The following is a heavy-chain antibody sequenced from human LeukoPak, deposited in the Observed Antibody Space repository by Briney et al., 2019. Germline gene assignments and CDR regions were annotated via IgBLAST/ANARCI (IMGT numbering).Heavy chain of an antibody. Sequence: PSETLSLTCAVYGGSFSGYYWSWIRQPPGKGLEWIGEINHSGSTNYNPSLKSRVTISVDTSKNQFSLKLSSVTAADTAVYYCARGLGGYCSGGSSRPHNWFDPWGQGTLVTVSS. CDR2: INHSGST. J-gene: IGHJ5*02. V-gene: IGHV4-34*01. CDR3: ARGLGGYCSGGSSRPHNWFDP. D-gene: IGHD2-15*01. CDR1: GGSFSGYY.